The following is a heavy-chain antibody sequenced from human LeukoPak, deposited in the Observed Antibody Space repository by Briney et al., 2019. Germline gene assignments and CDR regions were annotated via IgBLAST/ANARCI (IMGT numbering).Heavy chain of an antibody. CDR3: ASWGRDGYNPENDY. D-gene: IGHD5-24*01. CDR1: GGTLSSYT. CDR2: INPNSGGA. Sequence: GASVKVSCKASGGTLSSYTITWVRQAPGQGLEWMGWINPNSGGANYAQKFQGRVTMTRDTSISTAYMELSRLRSDDTAVYYCASWGRDGYNPENDYWGQGTLVTVSS. J-gene: IGHJ4*02. V-gene: IGHV1-2*02.